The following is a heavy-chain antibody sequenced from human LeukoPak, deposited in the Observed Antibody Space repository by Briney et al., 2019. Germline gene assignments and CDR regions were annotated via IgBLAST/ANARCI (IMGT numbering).Heavy chain of an antibody. CDR2: IIPIFGIA. V-gene: IGHV1-69*10. CDR1: GGTFSSYA. CDR3: ARDVGTAMAFDY. J-gene: IGHJ4*02. Sequence: SVKVSCKASGGTFSSYAISWVRQAPGQGLEWMGGIIPIFGIANYAQKFQGRVTITADKSTSTAYMELSSLRSEDTAVYYCARDVGTAMAFDYWGQGTLVTVSS. D-gene: IGHD5-18*01.